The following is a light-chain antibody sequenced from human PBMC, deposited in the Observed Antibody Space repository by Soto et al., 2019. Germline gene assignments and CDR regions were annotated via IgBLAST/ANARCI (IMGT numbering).Light chain of an antibody. CDR3: QQLNSYSYT. Sequence: DIQLTQSPSFLSASVGDRVTITCRASQGISSYLAWYQQKPGKAPKLLIYAASTLQSGVPSRFSGSGSGTEYTLTISSLQPEDFATYXCQQLNSYSYTFGQGTKLEIK. J-gene: IGKJ2*01. CDR2: AAS. V-gene: IGKV1-9*01. CDR1: QGISSY.